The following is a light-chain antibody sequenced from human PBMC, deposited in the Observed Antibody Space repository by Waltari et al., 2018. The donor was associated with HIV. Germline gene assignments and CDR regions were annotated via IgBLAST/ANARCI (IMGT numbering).Light chain of an antibody. J-gene: IGLJ3*02. V-gene: IGLV2-14*01. CDR1: SSDVGGYNY. CDR2: DVS. Sequence: QSALTQPASVSGSPGQSITISCTGTSSDVGGYNYVSWYQQHPGKAPKLMIYDVSKRPSGVSNRFSGSKSGNTASLTICGLQAEDEADYYCSSYTSSSTFGGVFGGGTKLTVL. CDR3: SSYTSSSTFGGV.